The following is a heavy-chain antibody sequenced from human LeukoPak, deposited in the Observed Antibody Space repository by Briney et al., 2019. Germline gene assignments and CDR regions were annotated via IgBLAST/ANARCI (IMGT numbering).Heavy chain of an antibody. D-gene: IGHD6-13*01. CDR1: GFTFSSYG. Sequence: GRSLRLSCAASGFTFSSYGMHWVHQAPGKGLEWVAVIWYDGSNKYYADSVKGRFTISRDNSKNTLYLQMNSLRAEDTAVYYCAKDGGAIAAHMDVWGKGTTVTVSS. CDR2: IWYDGSNK. CDR3: AKDGGAIAAHMDV. V-gene: IGHV3-33*06. J-gene: IGHJ6*03.